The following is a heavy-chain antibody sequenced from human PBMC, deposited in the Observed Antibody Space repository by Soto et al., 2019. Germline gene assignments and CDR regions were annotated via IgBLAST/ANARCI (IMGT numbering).Heavy chain of an antibody. CDR2: INYSGST. V-gene: IGHV4-28*01. Sequence: SETLSLTCAVSGYSISSSNWWGWIRQPPGKGLEWIGYINYSGSTYYNPSFKSRVTMSVDTSKNQFSLKLSSVTAVDTAVYYCARIAASGRGPWFDPWGQGTLVTVSS. D-gene: IGHD6-13*01. CDR3: ARIAASGRGPWFDP. CDR1: GYSISSSNW. J-gene: IGHJ5*02.